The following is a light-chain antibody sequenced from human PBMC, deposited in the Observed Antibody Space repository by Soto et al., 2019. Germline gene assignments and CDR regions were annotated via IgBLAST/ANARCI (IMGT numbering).Light chain of an antibody. V-gene: IGLV1-47*02. J-gene: IGLJ3*02. CDR3: AAWDDSLRGWV. CDR2: TND. CDR1: SSNIGSNY. Sequence: QSVLTQPPSASGTPGQRVTISCSGSSSNIGSNYVYWYQQLPGTAPKLLIYTNDQWPSGVPDRFSGSKSGTSASLAISGLRSEDEADYDCAAWDDSLRGWVFGGGTKLTVL.